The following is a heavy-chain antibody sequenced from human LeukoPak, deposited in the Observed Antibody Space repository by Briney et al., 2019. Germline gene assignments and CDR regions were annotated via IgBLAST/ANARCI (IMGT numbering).Heavy chain of an antibody. V-gene: IGHV4-59*01. CDR3: ARTGYGRDYYGMDV. Sequence: SQTLSLTCTVSGGSPSGSYWGGVRRPPGKGLLGLGYIHYTGSTDYNPSLKSRVTISIDTPKNQVSLRVTSVTAADTAVYYCARTGYGRDYYGMDVWGLGTAVTVSS. CDR2: IHYTGST. D-gene: IGHD1-26*01. CDR1: GGSPSGSY. J-gene: IGHJ6*02.